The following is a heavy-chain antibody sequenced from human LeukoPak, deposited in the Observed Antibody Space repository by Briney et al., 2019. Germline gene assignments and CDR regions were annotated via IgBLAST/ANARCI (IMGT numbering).Heavy chain of an antibody. D-gene: IGHD6-6*01. CDR3: ARDYSSSSEVYYYGMDV. J-gene: IGHJ6*02. Sequence: SETLSLTCAVYGGSFNDYFWTWIRQSPGKGLEWIGEIDHAGKANYNPSLKSRVILSRDTSKNQFSLKLSSVTAADTAVYCCARDYSSSSEVYYYGMDVWGQGTTVTVSS. CDR2: IDHAGKA. V-gene: IGHV4-34*01. CDR1: GGSFNDYF.